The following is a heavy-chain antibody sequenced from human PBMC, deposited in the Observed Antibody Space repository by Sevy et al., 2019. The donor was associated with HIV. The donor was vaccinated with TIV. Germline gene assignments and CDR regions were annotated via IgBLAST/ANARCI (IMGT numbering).Heavy chain of an antibody. CDR2: IKEDGNER. V-gene: IGHV3-7*01. CDR3: ARGRRNWGLGGLDV. D-gene: IGHD3-16*01. J-gene: IGHJ6*02. CDR1: GFTFSDSW. Sequence: GGSLRLSCAASGFTFSDSWMTWVRQAPGKGLEWVANIKEDGNERYYVDSVKGRFTLSRDNAKMSVYLGLTSLRVEDSAIYYCARGRRNWGLGGLDVWGQGTTVTVSS.